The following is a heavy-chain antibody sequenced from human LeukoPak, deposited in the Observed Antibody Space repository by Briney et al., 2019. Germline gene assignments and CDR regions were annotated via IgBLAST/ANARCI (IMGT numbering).Heavy chain of an antibody. CDR1: GYTFTSYA. V-gene: IGHV1-3*01. J-gene: IGHJ4*02. CDR3: ARAPMGDDLLDY. CDR2: INAGNGNT. D-gene: IGHD3-16*01. Sequence: GASVKVSCKASGYTFTSYAMHWVRQAPGQRLEWMGWINAGNGNTKYSQKFQGRVTITRDTSASTAYMELSSLRSEDTAVFYCARAPMGDDLLDYWGQGTLVTVSS.